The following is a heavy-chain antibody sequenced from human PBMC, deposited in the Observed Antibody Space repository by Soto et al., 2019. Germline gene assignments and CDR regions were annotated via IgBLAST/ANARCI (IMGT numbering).Heavy chain of an antibody. CDR2: IYWDDDK. D-gene: IGHD3-10*01. Sequence: QITLKESGPTLVKPTQTLTLTCTFSGFSLSTSGVGVGWIRQPPGKALEWLAVIYWDDDKRSSSSLKSRLTITKDTSKHQGVLTMTNMDPVDTATYYCAHHPYYGLAPYYFDSWCQGILVTVSS. CDR3: AHHPYYGLAPYYFDS. V-gene: IGHV2-5*02. CDR1: GFSLSTSGVG. J-gene: IGHJ4*02.